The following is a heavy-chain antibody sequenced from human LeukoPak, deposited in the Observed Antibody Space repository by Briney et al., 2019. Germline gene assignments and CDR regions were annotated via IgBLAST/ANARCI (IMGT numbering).Heavy chain of an antibody. Sequence: PGGSLRLSCAASGFTFSSYAMSWVRQAPGKGLEWVSAISGHGGSTYYADSVKGRFTISRDNSKNTLYLQMNSLRAEDTAVYYCAKDNHLYYYDSSGYFPLDYWGQGTLVTVSS. CDR1: GFTFSSYA. CDR2: ISGHGGST. V-gene: IGHV3-23*01. J-gene: IGHJ4*02. D-gene: IGHD3-22*01. CDR3: AKDNHLYYYDSSGYFPLDY.